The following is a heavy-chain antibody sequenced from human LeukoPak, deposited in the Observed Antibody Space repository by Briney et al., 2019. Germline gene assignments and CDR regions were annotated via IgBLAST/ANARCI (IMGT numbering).Heavy chain of an antibody. D-gene: IGHD6-13*01. CDR2: INPSGGST. J-gene: IGHJ5*02. V-gene: IGHV1-46*01. CDR1: GYTFTSYY. Sequence: ASVKVSYMAPGYTFTSYYKYRVRQAPGQGLEWMGIINPSGGSTSYAQKFQGRVTMTRDTSTSTVYMELSSLRSEDTAVYYCARGPKGRSWYGSWFDPWGQGTLVTVSS. CDR3: ARGPKGRSWYGSWFDP.